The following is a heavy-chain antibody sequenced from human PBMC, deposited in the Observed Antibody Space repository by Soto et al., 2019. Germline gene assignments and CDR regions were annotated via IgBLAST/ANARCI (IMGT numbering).Heavy chain of an antibody. D-gene: IGHD3-10*01. CDR2: IECDASEK. CDR3: AKEDPSVSYSLVX. J-gene: IGHJ4*02. Sequence: PWGSLRLSCGASGFTFGIYLMSWVRQAPGKGLEWLATIECDASEKKYVDSVKGRFTMSRDNAKNSLYLQMNSLRIEDTAVYFCAKEDPSVSYSLVXWGQGSQVAGSX. V-gene: IGHV3-7*01. CDR1: GFTFGIYL.